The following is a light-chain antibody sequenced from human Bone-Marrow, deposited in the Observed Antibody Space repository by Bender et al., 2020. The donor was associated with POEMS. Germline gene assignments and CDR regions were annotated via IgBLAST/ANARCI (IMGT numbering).Light chain of an antibody. V-gene: IGLV2-14*03. CDR2: EVR. CDR1: SSDVGSYNY. CDR3: SSYTGSSTQV. J-gene: IGLJ3*02. Sequence: QAALTQPASVSGSPGQSITISCTGTSSDVGSYNYVSWYQQHPGKAPKVIIFEVRNRPSGISDRFSGSKSGNTASLTISGLQSEDEADYYCSSYTGSSTQVFGGGTKVTVL.